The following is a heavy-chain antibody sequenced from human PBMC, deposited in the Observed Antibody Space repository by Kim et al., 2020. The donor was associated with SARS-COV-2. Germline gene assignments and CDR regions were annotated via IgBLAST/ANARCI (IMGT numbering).Heavy chain of an antibody. CDR1: GYTFTSYA. D-gene: IGHD1-26*01. V-gene: IGHV1-3*01. CDR2: INAGNGNT. CDR3: ARDLGDFSGSYFGVNGMDV. Sequence: ASVKVSCKASGYTFTSYAMHWVRQAPGQRLEWMGWINAGNGNTKYSQKFQGRVTITRDTSASTAYMELSSLRSEDTAVYYCARDLGDFSGSYFGVNGMDVWGQGTTVTVSS. J-gene: IGHJ6*02.